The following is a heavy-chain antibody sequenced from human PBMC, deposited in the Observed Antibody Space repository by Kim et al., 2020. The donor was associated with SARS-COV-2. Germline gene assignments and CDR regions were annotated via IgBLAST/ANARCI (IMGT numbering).Heavy chain of an antibody. D-gene: IGHD1-26*01. V-gene: IGHV3-9*01. Sequence: GGSLRLSCAASGFTFDDYAMHWVRQAPGKGLEWVSGISWNSGSIGYADSMKGRFTISRDNAKNSLYLQMNSLRAEDTALYYCAKDNGGSRTYYYYGMDVWGQGTTVTVSS. J-gene: IGHJ6*02. CDR2: ISWNSGSI. CDR1: GFTFDDYA. CDR3: AKDNGGSRTYYYYGMDV.